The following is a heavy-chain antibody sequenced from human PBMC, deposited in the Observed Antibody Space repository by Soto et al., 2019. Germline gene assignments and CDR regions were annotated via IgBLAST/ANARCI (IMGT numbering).Heavy chain of an antibody. V-gene: IGHV3-30*18. CDR3: AKNWVGMTTVRYYFEY. Sequence: GGSLRLSCKPSGFTFRNYGLLWVRQAPGKGLEWVALISDDGDHKYYTDSARGRFNISRDNFKNMLYLQMDSLRVEDTAVYYCAKNWVGMTTVRYYFEYWGQGALVTV. J-gene: IGHJ4*02. D-gene: IGHD4-4*01. CDR2: ISDDGDHK. CDR1: GFTFRNYG.